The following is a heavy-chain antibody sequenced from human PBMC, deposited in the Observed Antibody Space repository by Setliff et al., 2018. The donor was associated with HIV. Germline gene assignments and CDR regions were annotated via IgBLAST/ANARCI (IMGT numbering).Heavy chain of an antibody. D-gene: IGHD3-10*01. J-gene: IGHJ5*02. CDR3: ARGSEDNVWFDP. V-gene: IGHV1-18*01. Sequence: AASVKVSCKASGNTFSSYGITWVRQAPGQGLEWMGWISAYSGDINYSQKFQGRVTMTKDTSTSTAYMELRSLRSDDTAIYYCARGSEDNVWFDPWGQGTLVTVSS. CDR2: ISAYSGDI. CDR1: GNTFSSYG.